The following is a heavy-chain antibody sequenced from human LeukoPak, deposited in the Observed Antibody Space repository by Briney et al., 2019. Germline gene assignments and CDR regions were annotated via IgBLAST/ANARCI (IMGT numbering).Heavy chain of an antibody. J-gene: IGHJ4*02. V-gene: IGHV3-30*02. Sequence: GGSLRLSCAASGFTFSSYGMHWVRQAPGKGLEWVAFIRYDGSNKYYADSVKGRFTISRDDSKNTLYLQMNSLKTEDTSVYYCTTALIYSSLAHNYCGEGTLVTVS. CDR1: GFTFSSYG. CDR3: TTALIYSSLAHNY. CDR2: IRYDGSNK. D-gene: IGHD2-21*01.